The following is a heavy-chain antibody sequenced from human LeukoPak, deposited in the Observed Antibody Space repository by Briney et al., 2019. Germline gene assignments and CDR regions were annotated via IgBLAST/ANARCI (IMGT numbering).Heavy chain of an antibody. CDR1: GGTFSSYA. D-gene: IGHD1-26*01. CDR2: IIPILGIA. J-gene: IGHJ5*02. V-gene: IGHV1-69*04. CDR3: ARDYSGSYSGNWFDP. Sequence: SVKVSCKASGGTFSSYAISWVRQAPGQGLEWMGRIIPILGIANYAQKFQGRVTITADKSTSTAYMELSSLGSEDTAVYYCARDYSGSYSGNWFDPWGQGTLVTVSS.